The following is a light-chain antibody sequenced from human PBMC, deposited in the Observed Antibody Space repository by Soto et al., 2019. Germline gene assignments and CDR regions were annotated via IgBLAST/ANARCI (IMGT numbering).Light chain of an antibody. CDR3: SSYAGSSNV. CDR1: SSDIGFYNY. J-gene: IGLJ1*01. CDR2: DVN. V-gene: IGLV2-11*01. Sequence: QSALTQPRSVSGSPGQSVTISCTGTSSDIGFYNYVSWYQRLPGKAPKLMIYDVNKRPSGVPDRFSGSKSDSTASLTISGLQAEDEADYYCSSYAGSSNVFGTGTKLTVL.